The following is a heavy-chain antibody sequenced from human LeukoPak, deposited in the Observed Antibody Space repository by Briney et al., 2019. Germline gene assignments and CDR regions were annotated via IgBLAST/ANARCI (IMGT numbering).Heavy chain of an antibody. V-gene: IGHV3-30-3*01. D-gene: IGHD6-6*01. Sequence: PGGSLRLSCAASGNYWMHWVRQAPGKGLEWVAVISYDGSNKYYADSVKGRFTISRDNSKNTLYLQMNSLRAEDTAVYHCARESSIAARQGYFDYWGQGTLVTVSS. J-gene: IGHJ4*02. CDR2: ISYDGSNK. CDR3: ARESSIAARQGYFDY. CDR1: GNYW.